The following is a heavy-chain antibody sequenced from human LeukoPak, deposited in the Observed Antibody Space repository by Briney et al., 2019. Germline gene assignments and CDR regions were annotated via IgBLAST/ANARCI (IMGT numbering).Heavy chain of an antibody. CDR2: INPSGGST. J-gene: IGHJ3*02. CDR1: GYTFTRFH. V-gene: IGHV1-46*01. CDR3: ARGRNDGSGSSPDAFDI. D-gene: IGHD3-22*01. Sequence: ASVKVSCKASGYTFTRFHMHWVRQAPGQGLEWMAIINPSGGSTNYAQNFQGRVTVTRDTSSSTVYMDLSSLRSEDTAVYYCARGRNDGSGSSPDAFDIWGQGTMVTVSS.